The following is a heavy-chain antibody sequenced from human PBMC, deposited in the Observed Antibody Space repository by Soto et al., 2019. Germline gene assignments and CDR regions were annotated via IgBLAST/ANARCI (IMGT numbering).Heavy chain of an antibody. J-gene: IGHJ6*02. CDR1: GFTFSSYA. CDR3: AREGGDNRYYDFWSGYLGETYYYYYGMDV. D-gene: IGHD3-3*01. V-gene: IGHV3-30-3*01. CDR2: ISYDGSNK. Sequence: QVQLVESGGGVVQPGRSLRLSCAASGFTFSSYAMHWVRQAPGKGLEWVAVISYDGSNKYYADSVKGRFTISRDNSKNTLYLQMNSLRAEDTAVYYCAREGGDNRYYDFWSGYLGETYYYYYGMDVWGQGTTVTVSS.